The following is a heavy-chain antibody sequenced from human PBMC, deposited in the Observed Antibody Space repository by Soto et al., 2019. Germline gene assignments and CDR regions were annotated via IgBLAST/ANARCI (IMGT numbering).Heavy chain of an antibody. D-gene: IGHD3-22*01. CDR1: GFTFSSYW. CDR3: AREIRGYPKDYYGMDV. CDR2: INSDGSST. V-gene: IGHV3-74*01. Sequence: PGGSLRLSCAASGFTFSSYWVHWVRQAPGKGLVWVSRINSDGSSTSYADSVKGRFTISRDNAKNTLYLQMNSLRAEDTAVYYCAREIRGYPKDYYGMDVWGQGTTVTVSS. J-gene: IGHJ6*02.